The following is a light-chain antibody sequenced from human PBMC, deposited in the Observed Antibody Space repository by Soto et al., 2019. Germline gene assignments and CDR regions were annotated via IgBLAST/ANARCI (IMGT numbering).Light chain of an antibody. V-gene: IGLV2-14*01. Sequence: QSGLTQPASVSGSPGQSITISCTGTSSDVGGYNYVSWYQQHPGKAPKLMIYDVSFRPSGVSNRFSGSKSGNTASLTISGLQAEDEADYYCSSYTSSSTLEVFGTGTKLTVL. CDR1: SSDVGGYNY. CDR3: SSYTSSSTLEV. CDR2: DVS. J-gene: IGLJ1*01.